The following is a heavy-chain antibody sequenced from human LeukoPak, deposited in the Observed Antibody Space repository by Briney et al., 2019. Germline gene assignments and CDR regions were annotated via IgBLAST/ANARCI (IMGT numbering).Heavy chain of an antibody. CDR3: ARAQGSGWHRVHWFDP. J-gene: IGHJ5*02. CDR2: INHSGST. CDR1: GGSFSGYY. D-gene: IGHD6-19*01. V-gene: IGHV4-34*01. Sequence: SETLSLTCAVSGGSFSGYYWSWIRQPPGKGLEWVGEINHSGSTNYNPYPKSRVTISVDTPKNQFTLKLSSVTAADTAVYYWARAQGSGWHRVHWFDPWGQGTLVTVSS.